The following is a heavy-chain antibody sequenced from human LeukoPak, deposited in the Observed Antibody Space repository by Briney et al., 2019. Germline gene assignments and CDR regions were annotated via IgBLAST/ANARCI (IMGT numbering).Heavy chain of an antibody. V-gene: IGHV4-59*08. CDR1: GGSISGYY. Sequence: SETLSLTCSVSGGSISGYYWSWMRQPLGKGLEWIGYIYYTGSTNYNPSLKSRVTISVDTSMNQFSLKLSSVTAADTAVYYCARISSSAPYFDYWGQGSLVTVSS. CDR2: IYYTGST. J-gene: IGHJ4*02. D-gene: IGHD6-6*01. CDR3: ARISSSAPYFDY.